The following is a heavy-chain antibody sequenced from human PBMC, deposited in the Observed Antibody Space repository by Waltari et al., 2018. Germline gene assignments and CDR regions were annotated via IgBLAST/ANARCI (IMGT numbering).Heavy chain of an antibody. Sequence: QVQLVQSGAEVKKPGSSVKVSCKASGGTFSSYAISWVRRAPGQGLEWMGGIIPIFGTANYAQKFQGRVTITADESTSTAYMELSSLRSEDTAVYYCARGPPGDGYRKDYFDYWGQGTLVTVSS. J-gene: IGHJ4*02. CDR2: IIPIFGTA. D-gene: IGHD5-12*01. CDR1: GGTFSSYA. CDR3: ARGPPGDGYRKDYFDY. V-gene: IGHV1-69*01.